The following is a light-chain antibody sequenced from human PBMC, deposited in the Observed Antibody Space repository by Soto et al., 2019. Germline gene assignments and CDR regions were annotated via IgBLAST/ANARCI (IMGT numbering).Light chain of an antibody. CDR1: QSVGGN. CDR3: QEYSKWPLFT. CDR2: AAS. Sequence: EIVVTQSPGILSASQGDRVTLSCRASQSVGGNLTWYQQKPGQAPTLLIYAASNRATGLPARFSGSGSGTDFTLTISSLQSEDFAVYYCQEYSKWPLFTFGPGTRVDIK. J-gene: IGKJ3*01. V-gene: IGKV3-15*01.